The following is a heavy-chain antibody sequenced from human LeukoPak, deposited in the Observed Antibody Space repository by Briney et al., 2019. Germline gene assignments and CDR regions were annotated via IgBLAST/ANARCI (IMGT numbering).Heavy chain of an antibody. CDR1: GFTVSSNY. V-gene: IGHV3-53*01. J-gene: IGHJ6*02. D-gene: IGHD2-15*01. CDR3: ARDCSGGSCYSEDYYYYGMDV. Sequence: GGSLRLSCAASGFTVSSNYTSWVRQAPGKGLEWVSVIYSGGSTYYADSVKGRFTISRDNSKNTLYLQMNSLRAEDTAVYYCARDCSGGSCYSEDYYYYGMDVWGQGTTVTVSS. CDR2: IYSGGST.